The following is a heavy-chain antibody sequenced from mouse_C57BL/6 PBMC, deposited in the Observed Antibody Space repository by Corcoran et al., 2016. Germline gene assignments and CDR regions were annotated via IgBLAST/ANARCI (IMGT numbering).Heavy chain of an antibody. CDR2: INPNNGGT. V-gene: IGHV1-26*01. D-gene: IGHD2-2*01. CDR3: ASEGYDGFAY. Sequence: EVKLQQSGPELVKPGASVKISCKASGYTFTDYYMNWVKQSHGKCLEWIGDINPNNGGTSYNQKFKGKATLTVDKSSSTAYMELRSLTSEDSAVYYCASEGYDGFAYWGQGTLVTVSA. J-gene: IGHJ3*01. CDR1: GYTFTDYY.